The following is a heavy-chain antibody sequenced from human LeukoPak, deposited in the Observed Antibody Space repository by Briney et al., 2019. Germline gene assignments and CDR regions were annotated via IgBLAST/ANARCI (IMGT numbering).Heavy chain of an antibody. Sequence: TGGSLRLSCAASGFTFSSYSMSWVRQAPGKGLEWVSAISGSGGSTYYADSVKGRFTISRDNSKNTLYLQMNSLRAEDTAVYYCAKDQRGIIAAAGQFDYWGQGTLVRVSA. CDR3: AKDQRGIIAAAGQFDY. CDR2: ISGSGGST. J-gene: IGHJ4*02. D-gene: IGHD6-13*01. CDR1: GFTFSSYS. V-gene: IGHV3-23*01.